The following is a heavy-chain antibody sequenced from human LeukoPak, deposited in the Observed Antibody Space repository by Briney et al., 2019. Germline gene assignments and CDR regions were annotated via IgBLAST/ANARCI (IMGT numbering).Heavy chain of an antibody. CDR3: AKDLRHFDWSGNYFDY. J-gene: IGHJ4*02. V-gene: IGHV3-30*02. D-gene: IGHD3-9*01. Sequence: GGSLRLSCAASAFIFSSYGMHWVRQAPGKGLEWVAFIRYDGSKTYYADSVKGRFTISRDSFKNTLYLQMNSLRPEDSAVYYCAKDLRHFDWSGNYFDYWGQGTLVTVSS. CDR1: AFIFSSYG. CDR2: IRYDGSKT.